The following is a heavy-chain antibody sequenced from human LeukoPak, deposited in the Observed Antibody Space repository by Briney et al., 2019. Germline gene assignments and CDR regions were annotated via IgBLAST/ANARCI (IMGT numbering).Heavy chain of an antibody. D-gene: IGHD2-15*01. Sequence: GSLILSCAMSGFTFTNNAMTWVRQAPGEGLEWVSTIGGGDVEIHYADSVKGRFTISRDNSKNTLYLQMNGLRAEDTAVYYCGRGHRFCSRGNCNSPVDYWGQGTLVTVSS. J-gene: IGHJ4*02. CDR2: IGGGDVEI. CDR1: GFTFTNNA. V-gene: IGHV3-23*01. CDR3: GRGHRFCSRGNCNSPVDY.